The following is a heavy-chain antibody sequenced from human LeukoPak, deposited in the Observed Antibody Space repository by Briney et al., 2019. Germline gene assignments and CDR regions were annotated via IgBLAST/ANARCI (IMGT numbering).Heavy chain of an antibody. V-gene: IGHV3-48*02. CDR2: ISSSSSTI. CDR3: ARVGAACLDY. J-gene: IGHJ4*02. CDR1: LFTPKKYG. D-gene: IGHD1-26*01. Sequence: GGSLRLSSAASLFTPKKYGMNWGSQAPGKGLEWVSYISSSSSTIYYADSVKGRFTISRENAKNSLYLQMNSLRDDEEAVYSWARVGAACLDYWLQGTLVTVSS.